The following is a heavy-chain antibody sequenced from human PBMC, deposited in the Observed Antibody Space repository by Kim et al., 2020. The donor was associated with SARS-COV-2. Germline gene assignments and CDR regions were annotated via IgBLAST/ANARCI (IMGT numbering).Heavy chain of an antibody. D-gene: IGHD6-19*01. CDR3: ACARHKWWYSSGWQRAWFDP. V-gene: IGHV4-39*01. CDR2: IHYNGST. CDR1: GGSISSSSYY. Sequence: SETLSLTCTVSGGSISSSSYYWGWIRQPPGKGLEWIGSIHYNGSTYYNPSLKSRVTISVDTSKNQFSLKLSSVTAADTAVYYCACARHKWWYSSGWQRAWFDPWGQGTLVTVSS. J-gene: IGHJ5*02.